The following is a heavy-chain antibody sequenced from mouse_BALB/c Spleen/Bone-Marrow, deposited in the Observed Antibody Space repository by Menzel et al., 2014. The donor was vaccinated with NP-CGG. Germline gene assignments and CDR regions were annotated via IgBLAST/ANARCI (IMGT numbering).Heavy chain of an antibody. J-gene: IGHJ2*01. CDR3: ARRDGYDSYFDY. CDR2: INPNYDST. CDR1: GYTFTDYN. D-gene: IGHD2-2*01. Sequence: EVQGVESGAELVKPGASVKISCKASGYTFTDYNMDWANQRHGKSLEWLGDINPNYDSTSYNQKFKGKATLTVDKSSSTAYMKLRSLTSEAAAVDYCARRDGYDSYFDYWGQGTPLTVSS. V-gene: IGHV1-18*01.